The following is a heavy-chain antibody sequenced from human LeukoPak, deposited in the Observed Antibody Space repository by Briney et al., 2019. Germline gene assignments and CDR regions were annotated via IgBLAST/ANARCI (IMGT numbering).Heavy chain of an antibody. CDR1: GDSISSYY. CDR2: IYTSEST. CDR3: ARVGWLGYCSGGSCYTVWYFDL. J-gene: IGHJ2*01. D-gene: IGHD2-15*01. V-gene: IGHV4-4*07. Sequence: SETLCLTCTVSGDSISSYYWSWIRQPAGKGLEWIGRIYTSESTNYNPSLKSRVTMSVDTSKNQFSLKLSSVTAADTAVYYCARVGWLGYCSGGSCYTVWYFDLWGRGTLVTVSS.